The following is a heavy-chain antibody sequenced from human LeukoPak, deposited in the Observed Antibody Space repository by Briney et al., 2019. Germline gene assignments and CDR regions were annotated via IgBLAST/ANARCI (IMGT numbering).Heavy chain of an antibody. CDR1: GYTFTGYF. Sequence: ASVKVSCKPSGYTFTGYFIHWVRQAPGQGLEWMGWINTNSGVTNYAQKFQGRVTMTRDTSINTAYMDLSRLRSNDTAVYYCAREADCSGTSCYSQFLDYWGQGTLVTVSS. D-gene: IGHD2-2*01. CDR3: AREADCSGTSCYSQFLDY. V-gene: IGHV1-2*02. J-gene: IGHJ4*02. CDR2: INTNSGVT.